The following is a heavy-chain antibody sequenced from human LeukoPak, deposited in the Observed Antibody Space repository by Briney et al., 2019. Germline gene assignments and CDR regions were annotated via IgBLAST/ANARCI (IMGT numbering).Heavy chain of an antibody. D-gene: IGHD5-24*01. CDR3: ARDLWGDGYNSRYFDL. J-gene: IGHJ2*01. CDR1: GVTFSGYS. V-gene: IGHV3-21*04. Sequence: GGSLRLSCAAPGVTFSGYSVNWVRQAPGRGLEWVSAITATSRHIYYADSVKGRFTISRDNAKNSLYLQMNSLRAGDTAVYYCARDLWGDGYNSRYFDLWGRGTLVTVSS. CDR2: ITATSRHI.